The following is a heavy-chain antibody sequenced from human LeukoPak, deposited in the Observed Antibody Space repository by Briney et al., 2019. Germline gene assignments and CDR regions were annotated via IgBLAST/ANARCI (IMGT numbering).Heavy chain of an antibody. CDR3: AREERASVSLRTVDY. CDR1: GFTFSSYD. J-gene: IGHJ4*02. V-gene: IGHV3-21*05. D-gene: IGHD1-26*01. Sequence: PGGSLRLSCAASGFTFSSYDMNWVRQAPGKGLEWVSYISSSSSYIYYADSVKGRFTISRDNAKNSLYLQMNSLRAEDTAVYYCAREERASVSLRTVDYWGQGTLVTVSS. CDR2: ISSSSSYI.